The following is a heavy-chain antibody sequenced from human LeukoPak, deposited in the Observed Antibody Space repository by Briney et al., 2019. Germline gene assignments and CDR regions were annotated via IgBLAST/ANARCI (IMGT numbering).Heavy chain of an antibody. CDR1: GFTFSSYS. Sequence: GGSLRLSCAASGFTFSSYSMNWVRQAPGKGLEWVSSISCSSSYIYYADSVKGRFTISRDNAKNSLYLQMNSLRAEDTAVYYCARDSNSSPYYFDYWGQGTLVTVS. V-gene: IGHV3-21*01. J-gene: IGHJ4*02. D-gene: IGHD6-6*01. CDR3: ARDSNSSPYYFDY. CDR2: ISCSSSYI.